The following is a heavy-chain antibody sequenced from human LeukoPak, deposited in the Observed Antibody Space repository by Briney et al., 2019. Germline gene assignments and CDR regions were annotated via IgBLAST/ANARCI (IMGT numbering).Heavy chain of an antibody. D-gene: IGHD3-10*01. CDR2: IRYDGSIK. Sequence: GGSLRLSCAASGFTFSGSAIHWVRQAPGKGLEWVAFIRYDGSIKYYVDSVKGRFTISRDNSKNTLFLQMNSLRAEDTAVYYCAKDGRDYYVSGSHYRGVPALDYWGQGTLVTVSS. J-gene: IGHJ4*02. V-gene: IGHV3-30*02. CDR3: AKDGRDYYVSGSHYRGVPALDY. CDR1: GFTFSGSA.